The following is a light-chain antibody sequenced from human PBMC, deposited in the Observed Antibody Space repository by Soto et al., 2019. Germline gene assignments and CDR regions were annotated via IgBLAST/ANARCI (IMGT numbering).Light chain of an antibody. CDR1: QSISSW. CDR3: QQYDTYPLT. CDR2: MAS. V-gene: IGKV1-5*03. J-gene: IGKJ2*01. Sequence: DIQMTQSPSTLSAFVGDRVTITCRASQSISSWLAWFQQKPGKAPNLLIYMASYLESGVPSRFSGSGSGTEFTLTTRSLQPDDFATYYCQQYDTYPLTFGQGTKLEIK.